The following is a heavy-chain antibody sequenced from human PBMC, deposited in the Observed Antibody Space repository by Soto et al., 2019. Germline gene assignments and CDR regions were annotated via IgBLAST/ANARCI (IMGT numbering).Heavy chain of an antibody. Sequence: GGSLRLACEASGFTFSGFDMHWVRQPTGKGLEWVSSIGTAGDTYYAVSVKGRFTISRDNAKNSLSLQMNSLRAGDMAVYFCAKSQEIGTHFFDSWGQGTQVTVSS. D-gene: IGHD6-13*01. CDR2: IGTAGDT. CDR3: AKSQEIGTHFFDS. CDR1: GFTFSGFD. J-gene: IGHJ4*02. V-gene: IGHV3-13*01.